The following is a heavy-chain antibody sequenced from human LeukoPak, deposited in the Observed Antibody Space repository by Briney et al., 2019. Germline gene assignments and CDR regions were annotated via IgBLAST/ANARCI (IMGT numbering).Heavy chain of an antibody. CDR2: IILLFGST. Sequence: SVKVSCKSSGYTFTNYGIGWVRQAPGQGLEWMGHIILLFGSTHYAQNFHGRLTISADESTRTAFMELSSLRSEDTALYYCAREMESLANSFDLWGQGTMVTVSS. V-gene: IGHV1-69*13. CDR3: AREMESLANSFDL. CDR1: GYTFTNYG. D-gene: IGHD3-3*01. J-gene: IGHJ3*01.